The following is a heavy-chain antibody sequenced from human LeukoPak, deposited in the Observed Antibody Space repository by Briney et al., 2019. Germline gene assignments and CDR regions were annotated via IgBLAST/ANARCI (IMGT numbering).Heavy chain of an antibody. J-gene: IGHJ1*01. D-gene: IGHD2-2*02. CDR1: GYTFTSYG. CDR2: IIPILGIA. V-gene: IGHV1-69*04. Sequence: GASVKVSCKASGYTFTSYGISLVRQAPGQGLEWMRRIIPILGIANYAQKFQGRVTITADKSTSTAYMELSSLRSEDTAVYYCARGGRCSSTSCYTSAEYFQHWGQGTLVTVSS. CDR3: ARGGRCSSTSCYTSAEYFQH.